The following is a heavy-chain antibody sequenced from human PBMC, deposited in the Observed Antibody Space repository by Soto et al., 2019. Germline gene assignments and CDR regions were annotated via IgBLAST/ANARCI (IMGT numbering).Heavy chain of an antibody. V-gene: IGHV4-59*01. Sequence: PSETLSLTCTVSGGSISSYYWSWVRQPPGKGLEWIGYMYYSGSTTYNPSLESRVTMSVDTSKNQFSLKLSSVNAADTAVYYCAKYRRTEAEGFTLDYWGRGTLVTVSS. CDR2: MYYSGST. J-gene: IGHJ4*02. D-gene: IGHD6-13*01. CDR1: GGSISSYY. CDR3: AKYRRTEAEGFTLDY.